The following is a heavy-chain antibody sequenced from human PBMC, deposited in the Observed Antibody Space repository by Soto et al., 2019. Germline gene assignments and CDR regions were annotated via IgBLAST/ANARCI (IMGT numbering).Heavy chain of an antibody. CDR3: AREYYDILTGYHEYFQH. V-gene: IGHV3-33*01. D-gene: IGHD3-9*01. J-gene: IGHJ1*01. Sequence: GGSLTLSCATCGFTFSSYGMHWVRQAPGKGLEWVAVIWYDGSNKYYADSVKGRFTISRDNSKNTLYLQMNSLRAEDTAVYYWAREYYDILTGYHEYFQHWGQGT. CDR2: IWYDGSNK. CDR1: GFTFSSYG.